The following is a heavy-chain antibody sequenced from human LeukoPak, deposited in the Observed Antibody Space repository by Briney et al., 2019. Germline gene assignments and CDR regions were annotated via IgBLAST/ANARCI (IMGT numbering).Heavy chain of an antibody. V-gene: IGHV5-51*01. Sequence: GESLKISCKGSGYSFTSYWIGWVRQMPGKGLEWMGIIYPGDSYTNYSPSFQGHVTISADKSISTAYLQWSSLKASDTAMYYCARHGRDYGDYVGLGDYWGQGTLVTVSS. CDR2: IYPGDSYT. CDR1: GYSFTSYW. CDR3: ARHGRDYGDYVGLGDY. J-gene: IGHJ4*02. D-gene: IGHD4-17*01.